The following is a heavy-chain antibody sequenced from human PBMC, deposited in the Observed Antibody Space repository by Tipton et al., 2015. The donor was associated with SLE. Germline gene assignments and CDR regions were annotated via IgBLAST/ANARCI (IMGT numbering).Heavy chain of an antibody. CDR2: IYYSGNT. CDR1: GGSISSGGYY. D-gene: IGHD1-7*01. J-gene: IGHJ6*03. CDR3: ARATDWNLSPDV. V-gene: IGHV4-31*03. Sequence: TLYLTCTVSGGSISSGGYYWTWIRQLPGKGLEWIGYIYYSGNTYYNPSLGSRLTRSVDTSKDQFSLRLTSVTAADTAVYYCARATDWNLSPDVWGKGTTVTVSS.